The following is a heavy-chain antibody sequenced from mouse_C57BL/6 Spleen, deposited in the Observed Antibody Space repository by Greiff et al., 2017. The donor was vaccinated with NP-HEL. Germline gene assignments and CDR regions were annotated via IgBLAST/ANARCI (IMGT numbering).Heavy chain of an antibody. V-gene: IGHV1-82*01. CDR1: GYAFSSSW. Sequence: QVHVKQSGPELVKPGASVKISCKASGYAFSSSWMNWVKQRPGKGLEWIGRIYPGDGDTNYNGKFKGKATLTADKSSSTAYMQLSSLTSEDSAVYFCASPSYGSSTDYWGQGTTLTVSS. D-gene: IGHD1-1*01. CDR2: IYPGDGDT. CDR3: ASPSYGSSTDY. J-gene: IGHJ2*01.